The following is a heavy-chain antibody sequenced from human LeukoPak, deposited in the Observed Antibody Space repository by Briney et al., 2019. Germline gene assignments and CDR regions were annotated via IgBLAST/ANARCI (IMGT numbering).Heavy chain of an antibody. CDR3: ASSGSFRQQLVK. J-gene: IGHJ4*02. CDR2: IYYSGST. V-gene: IGHV4-59*01. Sequence: SETLSLTCTVSGGSINSYYWSWIRQPAGKGLEWIGYIYYSGSTNYNPSLKSRVTISVDTSKNQFSLKLSSVTAADTAVYYCASSGSFRQQLVKWGQGTLVTVSS. CDR1: GGSINSYY. D-gene: IGHD6-13*01.